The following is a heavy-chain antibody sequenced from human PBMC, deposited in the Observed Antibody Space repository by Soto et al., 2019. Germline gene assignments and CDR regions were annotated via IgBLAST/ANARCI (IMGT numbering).Heavy chain of an antibody. CDR2: ISNSGTAT. J-gene: IGHJ4*02. D-gene: IGHD3-16*01. Sequence: LRLSCVASGFTFSSTAMSWVRQAPGKGLDWVSAISNSGTATYYADSVKGRFTISRDNSDNTLFLQMSSLSADDTAVYYCTSGGYWGLGTLVTVSS. V-gene: IGHV3-23*01. CDR3: TSGGY. CDR1: GFTFSSTA.